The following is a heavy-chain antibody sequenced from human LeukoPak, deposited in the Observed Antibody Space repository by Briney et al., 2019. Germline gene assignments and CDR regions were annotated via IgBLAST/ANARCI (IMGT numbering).Heavy chain of an antibody. J-gene: IGHJ4*02. Sequence: GGSLRLSRAASGFTFSDYDMHWVRQATGKGLEWVSAIGTAGDTYYTGSVKGRFTISRENAKNSLYLQMNSLRAGDTAVYYCARVAKERVGGVYYFDYWGQGTLVTVSS. CDR2: IGTAGDT. D-gene: IGHD1-1*01. V-gene: IGHV3-13*01. CDR1: GFTFSDYD. CDR3: ARVAKERVGGVYYFDY.